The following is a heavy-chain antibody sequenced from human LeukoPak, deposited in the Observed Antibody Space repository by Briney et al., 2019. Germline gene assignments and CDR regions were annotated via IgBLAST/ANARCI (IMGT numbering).Heavy chain of an antibody. CDR2: ITGTGGST. CDR3: AKARDYYYYYMDV. V-gene: IGHV3-23*01. CDR1: GFTFNSYA. J-gene: IGHJ6*03. D-gene: IGHD5-12*01. Sequence: GGSLRLSCAAPGFTFNSYAMSWVRQAPGKGLEWVSAITGTGGSTYYADSAKGRFTISRDNSKNTLYLQMNSLRAEDTAVYYCAKARDYYYYYMDVWGKGTTVTVSS.